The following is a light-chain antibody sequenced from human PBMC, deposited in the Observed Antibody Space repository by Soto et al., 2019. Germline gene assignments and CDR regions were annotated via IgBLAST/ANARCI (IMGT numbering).Light chain of an antibody. CDR3: MQALQSPIT. J-gene: IGKJ5*01. V-gene: IGKV2-28*01. CDR2: LGS. CDR1: QSLLNSNGYNY. Sequence: DIVMTQSPLSLPVTPGEPASISCRSTQSLLNSNGYNYLDWYLQKPGQSPQLLISLGSNRASGVPDRFSGSGSGTDCTLKISRVEGEDVGVYYCMQALQSPITFGQGTRLEIK.